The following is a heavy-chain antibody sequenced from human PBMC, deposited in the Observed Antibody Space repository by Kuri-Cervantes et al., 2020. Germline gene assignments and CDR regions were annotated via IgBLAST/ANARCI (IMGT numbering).Heavy chain of an antibody. CDR1: GGSISSYY. CDR2: IYYSGST. V-gene: IGHV4-59*01. D-gene: IGHD6-13*01. Sequence: GSLRLSCTASGGSISSYYWSWIRQPPGKGLEWIGHIYYSGSTNYNPSLKSRVTIAVDTSQTHFSLNLTSASAADTAVYYCARDAPRQLVGYYGMDVWGQGTTVTVSS. J-gene: IGHJ6*02. CDR3: ARDAPRQLVGYYGMDV.